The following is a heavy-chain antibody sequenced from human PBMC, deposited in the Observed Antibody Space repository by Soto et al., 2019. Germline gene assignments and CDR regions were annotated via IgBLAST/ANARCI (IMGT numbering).Heavy chain of an antibody. J-gene: IGHJ4*02. V-gene: IGHV3-33*05. CDR3: ARWGTTGGLDV. CDR2: TSYDGSNN. Sequence: QVHLVESGGGVVQPGTSLRLSCVGSGFTFRSYVIHWVRQAPGKGLEWVALTSYDGSNNFYGDSVKGRFTISRDNSRNTVELQMDSLSLEDTALYYCARWGTTGGLDVWGQGTLVSVSS. D-gene: IGHD3-16*01. CDR1: GFTFRSYV.